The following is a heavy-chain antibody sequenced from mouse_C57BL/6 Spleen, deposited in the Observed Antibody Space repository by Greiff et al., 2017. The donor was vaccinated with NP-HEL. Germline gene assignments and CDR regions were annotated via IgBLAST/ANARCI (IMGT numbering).Heavy chain of an antibody. CDR2: IYPGDGDT. CDR3: ARGAYGYDGYFDV. V-gene: IGHV1-82*01. CDR1: GYAFSSSW. D-gene: IGHD2-2*01. Sequence: VQLQQSGPELVKPGASVKISCKASGYAFSSSWMNWVKQRPGKGLEWIGRIYPGDGDTNYNGKFKGKATLTADKSSSTAYMQLSSLTSEDSAVYFCARGAYGYDGYFDVWGTGTTVTVSS. J-gene: IGHJ1*03.